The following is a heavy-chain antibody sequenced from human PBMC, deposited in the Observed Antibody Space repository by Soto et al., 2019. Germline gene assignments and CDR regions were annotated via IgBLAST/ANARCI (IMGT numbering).Heavy chain of an antibody. CDR2: IYHSGST. V-gene: IGHV4-30-2*01. CDR1: GGSISRAGYS. CDR3: ARGRIVVATHFDY. J-gene: IGHJ4*01. Sequence: SETLSLTCAVYGGSISRAGYSWSWIRQPPGKGLEWIGYIYHSGSTYYNPSLKSRVTISVDRSKNQFSLKLSSVTAADTAVYYCARGRIVVATHFDYLGHAPLVTVSS. D-gene: IGHD5-12*01.